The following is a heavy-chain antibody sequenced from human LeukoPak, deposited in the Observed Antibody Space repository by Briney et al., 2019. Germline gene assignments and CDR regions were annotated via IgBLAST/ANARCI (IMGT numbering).Heavy chain of an antibody. CDR1: GASVSRGGYY. V-gene: IGHV4-31*03. CDR3: ATAEWENFYFDS. Sequence: ETLSLTCTVSGASVSRGGYYWSWIRQHPGKGLEWIGFTSYGGGAYYNPSVMSRITMSVAPSQNQFSLKMRDVTAADTAVYFCATAEWENFYFDSWGQGALVAVTS. J-gene: IGHJ4*02. D-gene: IGHD1-26*01. CDR2: TSYGGGA.